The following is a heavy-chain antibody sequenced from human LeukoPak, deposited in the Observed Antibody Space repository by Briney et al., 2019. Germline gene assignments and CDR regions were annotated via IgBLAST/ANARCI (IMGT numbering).Heavy chain of an antibody. J-gene: IGHJ5*02. CDR3: ARGAFAWSENWFDP. Sequence: SETLSLTCAVYGGSFSGYYWSWVRQPPGKGLEWIGEINHSGSTNYNPSLKSRVTISVDTSKNQFSLKLSSVTAADTAVYYCARGAFAWSENWFDPWGQGTLVTVSS. D-gene: IGHD3-3*02. CDR2: INHSGST. CDR1: GGSFSGYY. V-gene: IGHV4-34*01.